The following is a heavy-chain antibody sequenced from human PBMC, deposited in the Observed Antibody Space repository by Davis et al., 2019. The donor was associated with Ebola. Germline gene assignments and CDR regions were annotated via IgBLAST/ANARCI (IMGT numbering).Heavy chain of an antibody. CDR3: ASGVRYFDHDYYYYGMDV. CDR2: INAGNGDT. D-gene: IGHD3-9*01. Sequence: ASVKVSCKASGYIFTSYAMHWVRQAPGQRLEWMGWINAGNGDTKYSQKFQGRVTITRDTSASTAYMELSSLRSEDTAVYYCASGVRYFDHDYYYYGMDVWGQGTTVTVSS. V-gene: IGHV1-3*01. CDR1: GYIFTSYA. J-gene: IGHJ6*02.